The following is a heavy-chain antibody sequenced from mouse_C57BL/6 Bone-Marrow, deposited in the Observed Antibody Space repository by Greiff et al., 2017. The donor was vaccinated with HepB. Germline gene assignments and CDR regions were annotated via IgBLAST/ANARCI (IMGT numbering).Heavy chain of an antibody. CDR3: TPWGRHHFDY. V-gene: IGHV14-4*01. Sequence: VQLQQSGAELVRPGASVKLSCTASGFNIKDDYMHWVKQRPEQGLEWIGWIDPENGDTEYASKFQGKATITADTSSNTAYLQLSSLTSEDTAVYYCTPWGRHHFDYWGQGTTLTVSS. D-gene: IGHD4-1*01. CDR2: IDPENGDT. J-gene: IGHJ2*01. CDR1: GFNIKDDY.